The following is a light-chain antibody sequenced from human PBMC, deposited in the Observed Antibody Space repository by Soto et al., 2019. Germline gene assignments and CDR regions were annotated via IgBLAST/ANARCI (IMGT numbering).Light chain of an antibody. J-gene: IGLJ1*01. V-gene: IGLV1-51*01. CDR2: DDN. Sequence: QSVLTQPPSASGTPGQRVTISCSGSTSNIGRNTVNWYHQLPGTAPTLLIYDDNNRPSGIPDRFSATTSATSATLGTPGFQTRDEVDYYCGSWDSILSASVVGTATKVTFL. CDR1: TSNIGRNT. CDR3: GSWDSILSASV.